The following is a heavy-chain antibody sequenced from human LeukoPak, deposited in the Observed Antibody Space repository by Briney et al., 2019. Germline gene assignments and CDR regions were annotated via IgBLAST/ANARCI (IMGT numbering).Heavy chain of an antibody. CDR1: GFTFDDYA. CDR3: AKSIIAARPGYYYGMDV. CDR2: ISGNSGSI. D-gene: IGHD6-6*01. J-gene: IGHJ6*02. Sequence: PGGSLRLSCAAPGFTFDDYAMQWVRQAPGKGLEWVSGISGNSGSIGYADSVKGRLTISRDNAKNSLYLQMNSLRGEDTALYFCAKSIIAARPGYYYGMDVWGHGTTVTVSS. V-gene: IGHV3-9*01.